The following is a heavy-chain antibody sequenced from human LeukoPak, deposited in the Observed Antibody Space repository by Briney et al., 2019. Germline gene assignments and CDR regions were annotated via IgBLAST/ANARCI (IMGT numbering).Heavy chain of an antibody. V-gene: IGHV1-8*01. D-gene: IGHD6-19*01. J-gene: IGHJ5*02. CDR3: ARGRGSGHKENWFDP. CDR2: MNPNSGNT. Sequence: ASVKVSCKASGYTFTTYDINWVRQATGQGLEWMGWMNPNSGNTGYTQKFQGRVTMTRNTSISTAYMELGSLRSEDTAVYYCARGRGSGHKENWFDPWGQGTLVTVSS. CDR1: GYTFTTYD.